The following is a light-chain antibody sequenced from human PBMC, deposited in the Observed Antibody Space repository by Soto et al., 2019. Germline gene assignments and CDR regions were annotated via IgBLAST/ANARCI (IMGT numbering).Light chain of an antibody. CDR3: ASWDDSLSGFV. J-gene: IGLJ1*01. CDR1: TSNIGHNY. V-gene: IGLV1-47*01. CDR2: RSD. Sequence: QSVLTQPPSASGTPGQRVTISCSGTTSNIGHNYVCWYQQLPGSTPKLLILRSDQRPSGVPDRFSGSKSGTSASLTIGGLRSEYEADYYCASWDDSLSGFVFGTGTKVTVL.